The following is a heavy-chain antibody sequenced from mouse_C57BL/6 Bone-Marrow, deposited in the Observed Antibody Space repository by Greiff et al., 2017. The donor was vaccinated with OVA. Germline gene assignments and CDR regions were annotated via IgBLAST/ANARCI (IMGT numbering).Heavy chain of an antibody. CDR3: ARNGVNYYGSSSHWYFDV. Sequence: VKLVESGPGLVQPSQSLSITCTVSGFSLTSYGVHWVRQSPGKGLEWLGVIWSGGSTDYNAAFISRLSISKDNSKSQVFFKMNSLQADDTAIYYCARNGVNYYGSSSHWYFDVWGTGTTVTVSS. V-gene: IGHV2-2*01. J-gene: IGHJ1*03. CDR2: IWSGGST. D-gene: IGHD1-1*01. CDR1: GFSLTSYG.